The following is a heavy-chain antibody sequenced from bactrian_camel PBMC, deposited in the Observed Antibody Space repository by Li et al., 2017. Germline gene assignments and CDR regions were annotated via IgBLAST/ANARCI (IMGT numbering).Heavy chain of an antibody. D-gene: IGHD2*01. V-gene: IGHV3S53*01. CDR3: AEYDNWGRGAYCYFAEYLFKY. CDR2: IDKDGNT. CDR1: GKDPLYLC. Sequence: HVQLVESGGGSVQDGASLRLSCAVSGKDPLYLCMGWFRQAPGKGREGVAVIDKDGNTIYADSVKGRFTISKDNAKNTLYLQMNSLKPEDTAMYYCAEYDNWGRGAYCYFAEYLFKYWGQGTQVTVS. J-gene: IGHJ4*01.